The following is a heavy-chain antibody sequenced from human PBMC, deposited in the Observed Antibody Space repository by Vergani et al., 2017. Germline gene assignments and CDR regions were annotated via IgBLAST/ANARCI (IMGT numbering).Heavy chain of an antibody. D-gene: IGHD6-13*01. J-gene: IGHJ4*02. Sequence: EVQLVQSGAEVKKPGESLKISCKGSGYSFTSYWIGWVRQMPGKGLEWMGIIYPGDSDTRYSPSFQGQVTISADKSISTAYLQWSSLKASDTAMYYCERQRVAAAGNEDFDYWGQGTLVTVSS. CDR1: GYSFTSYW. CDR2: IYPGDSDT. CDR3: ERQRVAAAGNEDFDY. V-gene: IGHV5-51*01.